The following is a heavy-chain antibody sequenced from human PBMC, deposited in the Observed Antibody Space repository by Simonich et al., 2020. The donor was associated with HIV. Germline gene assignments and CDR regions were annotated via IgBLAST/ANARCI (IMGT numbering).Heavy chain of an antibody. Sequence: QVQLVQSGAAVKKPGASVQVSCRVSGYTFTRYGISWVRPAPGQGLEWMGSISAYNGNTNYARKLQGRVTMTTDTSTSTAYMELRSLRSDDTAVYYCARDVRLLDYWGQGTLVTVSS. CDR2: ISAYNGNT. CDR3: ARDVRLLDY. D-gene: IGHD2-15*01. J-gene: IGHJ4*02. CDR1: GYTFTRYG. V-gene: IGHV1-18*01.